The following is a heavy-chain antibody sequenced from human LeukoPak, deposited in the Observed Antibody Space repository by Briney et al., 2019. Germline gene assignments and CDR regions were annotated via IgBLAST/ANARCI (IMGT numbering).Heavy chain of an antibody. CDR3: ARSPVNRYYDILTGYRNYYYYMDV. D-gene: IGHD3-9*01. V-gene: IGHV1-8*03. CDR2: TNPNSGNT. CDR1: AYTFTSYD. Sequence: ASGKVSCKASAYTFTSYDMNWVRQATGQGLEWMGWTNPNSGNTGYAQKSQGRVTITRNTSISSASMELSSLRSEDTAVYYCARSPVNRYYDILTGYRNYYYYMDVWGKGTTVTVSS. J-gene: IGHJ6*03.